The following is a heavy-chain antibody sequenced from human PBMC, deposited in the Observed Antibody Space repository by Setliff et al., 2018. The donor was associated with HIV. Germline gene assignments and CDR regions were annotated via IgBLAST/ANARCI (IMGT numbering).Heavy chain of an antibody. V-gene: IGHV3-23*01. J-gene: IGHJ4*02. Sequence: GSLRLSCAASGLTFSSYAMTWVRQASGRGLEWVSGITGNGRSTYYADSVRGRFTISRDNSKNTLFLQMNSLRVEDTAVYSCAKAAGMTCSGSSCYSDYWGQGTLVTVSS. D-gene: IGHD2-15*01. CDR1: GLTFSSYA. CDR3: AKAAGMTCSGSSCYSDY. CDR2: ITGNGRST.